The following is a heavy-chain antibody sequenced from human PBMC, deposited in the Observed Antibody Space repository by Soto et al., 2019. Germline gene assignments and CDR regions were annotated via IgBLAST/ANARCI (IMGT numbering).Heavy chain of an antibody. V-gene: IGHV3-21*01. Sequence: GGSLRLSCAASGFTFSNYAMTWVRQAPGKGLEWVSSISSSSSYIYYADSVKGRFTISRDNAKNSLYLQMNSLRAEDTAVYYCAREPLYSYGHPPPGVPWGQGTLVTVSS. CDR2: ISSSSSYI. CDR3: AREPLYSYGHPPPGVP. CDR1: GFTFSNYA. J-gene: IGHJ5*02. D-gene: IGHD5-18*01.